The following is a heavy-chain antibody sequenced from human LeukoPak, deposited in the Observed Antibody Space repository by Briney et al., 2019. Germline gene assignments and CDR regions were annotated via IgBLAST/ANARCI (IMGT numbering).Heavy chain of an antibody. CDR1: GGSISSSNR. D-gene: IGHD2-2*02. CDR2: IYHSGST. J-gene: IGHJ4*02. Sequence: SGTLSLTCAVSGGSISSSNRWSGFRQPPGKGRGGFGVIYHSGSTNYNPSLKSRVTISVDKSKNQFSLKLSSVTAADTAVYYCAREVVPAAIPVSYFDYWGQGTLVTASS. CDR3: AREVVPAAIPVSYFDY. V-gene: IGHV4-4*02.